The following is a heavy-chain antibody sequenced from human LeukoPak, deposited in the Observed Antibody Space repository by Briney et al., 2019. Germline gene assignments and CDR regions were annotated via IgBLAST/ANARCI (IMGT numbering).Heavy chain of an antibody. J-gene: IGHJ5*02. D-gene: IGHD2-2*01. CDR2: MNPNSGNT. V-gene: IGHV1-8*01. CDR3: GKDRHAPGRYCSSTSCLPFDP. CDR1: GYTFTSYD. Sequence: ASVKVSCKASGYTFTSYDINWVRQATGQGLEWMGWMNPNSGNTGYAQKFQGRVTMTRNTSISTAYMELNSLRAEDTAVYYCGKDRHAPGRYCSSTSCLPFDPWGQGTLVTVSS.